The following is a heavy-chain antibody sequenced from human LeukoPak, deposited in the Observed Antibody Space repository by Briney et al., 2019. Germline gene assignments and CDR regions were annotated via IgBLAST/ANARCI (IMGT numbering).Heavy chain of an antibody. CDR2: ISYDGSNK. CDR3: ARDQLAYSGYDTLFAY. V-gene: IGHV3-30*04. D-gene: IGHD5-12*01. J-gene: IGHJ4*02. Sequence: GGSLRLSCAASGFTFNSYAIHWDRQAPGKGREGVAVISYDGSNKYYAESVKGRFTISRDNSKNTLYLQLNSLRPDDTAVYYCARDQLAYSGYDTLFAYWGQGTLVTVSS. CDR1: GFTFNSYA.